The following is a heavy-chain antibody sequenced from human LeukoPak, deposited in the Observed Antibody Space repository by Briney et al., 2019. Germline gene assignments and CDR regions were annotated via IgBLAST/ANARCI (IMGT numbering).Heavy chain of an antibody. D-gene: IGHD3-3*01. V-gene: IGHV3-30*18. CDR3: AKDLRACYDFGPFYFDS. CDR1: GFTFSSYG. J-gene: IGHJ4*02. Sequence: LRLSCAASGFTFSSYGMHWVRQAPGKGLEWVAVISYDGSNKYYADSVKGRFTISRDNSKDTLYLQMSSLRVEDTAIYFCAKDLRACYDFGPFYFDSWGQGALVTVSS. CDR2: ISYDGSNK.